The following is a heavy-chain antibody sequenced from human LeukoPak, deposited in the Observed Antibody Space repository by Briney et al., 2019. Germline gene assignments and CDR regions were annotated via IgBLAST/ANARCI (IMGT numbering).Heavy chain of an antibody. J-gene: IGHJ6*03. CDR3: ARDLVPGIAAAGDYYYYYYMDV. V-gene: IGHV1-69*06. CDR1: GGTFSSYA. CDR2: IIPIFGTA. Sequence: GASVKVSCKASGGTFSSYAISWVRQAPGQGLEWMGGIIPIFGTANYAQKFQGRVTITADKSTSTVYMELSSLRSEDTAVYYCARDLVPGIAAAGDYYYYYYMDVWGKGTTVTVSS. D-gene: IGHD6-13*01.